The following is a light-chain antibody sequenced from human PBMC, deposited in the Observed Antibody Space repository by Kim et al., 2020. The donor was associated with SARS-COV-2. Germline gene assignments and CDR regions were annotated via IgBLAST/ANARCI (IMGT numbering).Light chain of an antibody. CDR2: EDN. J-gene: IGLJ2*01. Sequence: TVPLSRPRSSGSIASNYVQWYQQRPGSAPTTVIYEDNQRPSGVPDRFSGSIDSSSNSASLTISGLKTEDEADYYCQSYDSSNQGVVFGGGTQLTVL. CDR3: QSYDSSNQGVV. CDR1: SGSIASNY. V-gene: IGLV6-57*03.